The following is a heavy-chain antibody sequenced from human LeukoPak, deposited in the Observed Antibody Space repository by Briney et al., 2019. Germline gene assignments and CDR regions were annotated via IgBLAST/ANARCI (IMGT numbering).Heavy chain of an antibody. CDR1: GGSISSGSYY. D-gene: IGHD5-24*01. CDR2: IYTSGST. Sequence: SETLSLTCTVSGGSISSGSYYWSWIRQPAGKGLEWIGRIYTSGSTNYNPSLKSRVTISVDTSKNQFSLKLSSVTAADTAVYYCARGTKVATIDYWGQGTLVTVSS. CDR3: ARGTKVATIDY. V-gene: IGHV4-61*02. J-gene: IGHJ4*02.